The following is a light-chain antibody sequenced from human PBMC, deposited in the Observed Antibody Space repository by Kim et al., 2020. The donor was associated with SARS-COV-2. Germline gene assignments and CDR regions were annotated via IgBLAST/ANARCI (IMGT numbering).Light chain of an antibody. CDR2: EVS. V-gene: IGLV2-8*01. CDR3: ASHAPNIYM. CDR1: SSDFPFND. Sequence: HGPSAAISGSATSSDFPFNDVSWYQQYPGKAPKLIMYEVSNRPSGVPVRFSGSKSGNTASLTVSGLQAEDEADYYCASHAPNIYMFGTGTKVTVL. J-gene: IGLJ1*01.